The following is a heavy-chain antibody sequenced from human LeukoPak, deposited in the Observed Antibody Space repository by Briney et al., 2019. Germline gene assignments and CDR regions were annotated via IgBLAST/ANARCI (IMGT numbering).Heavy chain of an antibody. CDR1: GYTFTSYD. J-gene: IGHJ4*02. CDR3: ARGPTSSGLDY. V-gene: IGHV1-8*01. Sequence: ASVKVSCKASGYTFTSYDINWVRQATGQGLEWMGWMNPNSGNTGYAQKFQGRVTVTRNTSISTAYMELSSLRSEDTAAYYCARGPTSSGLDYWGQGTLVTVSS. CDR2: MNPNSGNT. D-gene: IGHD6-19*01.